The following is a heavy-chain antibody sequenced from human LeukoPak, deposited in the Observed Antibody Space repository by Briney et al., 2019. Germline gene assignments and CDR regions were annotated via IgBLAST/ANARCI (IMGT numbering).Heavy chain of an antibody. CDR2: IYYSGST. CDR3: ARGTYYYDSSGYYTYYFDY. J-gene: IGHJ4*02. D-gene: IGHD3-22*01. V-gene: IGHV4-61*05. Sequence: SETLSLTCTVSGVSISSSNSYWGWIRQPPGKGLEWIGYIYYSGSTNYNPSLKSRVTISVDTSKNQFSLKLSSVTAADTAVYYCARGTYYYDSSGYYTYYFDYWGQGTLVTVSS. CDR1: GVSISSSNSY.